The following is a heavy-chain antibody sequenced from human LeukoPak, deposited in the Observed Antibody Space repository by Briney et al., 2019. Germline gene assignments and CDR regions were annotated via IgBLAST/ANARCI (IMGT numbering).Heavy chain of an antibody. CDR1: GYTFTSYD. D-gene: IGHD3-22*01. CDR2: ISAYNGNT. CDR3: ARDKGYYYDSSGYYYDY. V-gene: IGHV1-18*01. Sequence: GASVKVSCKASGYTFTSYDISWVRQAPGQGLEWMGWISAYNGNTNYAQKLQGRVTMTTDTSTSTAYMELRSLRSDDTAVYYCARDKGYYYDSSGYYYDYWGQGTLVTVSS. J-gene: IGHJ4*02.